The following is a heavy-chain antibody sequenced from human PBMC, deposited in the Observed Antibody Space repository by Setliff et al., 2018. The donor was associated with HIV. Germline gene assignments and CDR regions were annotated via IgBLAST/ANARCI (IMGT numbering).Heavy chain of an antibody. CDR3: ARRIDNSGSLPAKNWFDT. J-gene: IGHJ5*02. CDR2: IYTSGST. D-gene: IGHD3-10*01. V-gene: IGHV4-4*07. Sequence: SETLSLTCTVSGGSISSYYWSWIRQPAGKGLEWIGRIYTSGSTNYNPSLKSRVTISIDTSKNQFSLKLSSVTAADTAVYYCARRIDNSGSLPAKNWFDTWGQGRLVTVSS. CDR1: GGSISSYY.